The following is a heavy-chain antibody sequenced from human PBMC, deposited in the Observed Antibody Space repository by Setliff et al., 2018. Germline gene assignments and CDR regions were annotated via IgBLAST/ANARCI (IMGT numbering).Heavy chain of an antibody. Sequence: GGSLRLSCAASGFTLRSYWMSWVRQAPGKGLEWVANIKEDGSETYYGGSVKGRFTISRDNAKNSLYVQMNNLRAEDTAVYYCVGDYQLSFWGHGALVTVSS. CDR1: GFTLRSYW. CDR3: VGDYQLSF. CDR2: IKEDGSET. D-gene: IGHD3-16*01. V-gene: IGHV3-7*01. J-gene: IGHJ4*01.